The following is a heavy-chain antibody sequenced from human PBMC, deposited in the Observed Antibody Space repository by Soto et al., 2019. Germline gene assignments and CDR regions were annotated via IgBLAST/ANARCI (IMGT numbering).Heavy chain of an antibody. CDR1: GLTFNNAW. J-gene: IGHJ4*02. CDR3: TTYSGAAFEY. V-gene: IGHV3-15*01. CDR2: IRSKSDGGTT. D-gene: IGHD1-26*01. Sequence: GGSLRLSCVASGLTFNNAWMNWVRQAPGKGLEWVGRIRSKSDGGTTDYAAPVKGRFTISRDDSKNMVDLQTSSLKTEDTAIYYCTTYSGAAFEYWGQGALVTVSS.